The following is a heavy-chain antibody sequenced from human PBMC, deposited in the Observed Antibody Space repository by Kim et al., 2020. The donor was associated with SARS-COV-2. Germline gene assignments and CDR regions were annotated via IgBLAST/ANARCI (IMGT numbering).Heavy chain of an antibody. CDR1: GFTVSSNY. V-gene: IGHV3-66*01. J-gene: IGHJ4*02. CDR3: AINPGPYSYGYRADY. D-gene: IGHD5-18*01. CDR2: IYSGGST. Sequence: GVSLRLSCAASGFTVSSNYMSWVRQAPGKGLEWVSVIYSGGSTYYADSVKGRFTISRDNSKNTLYLQMNSLRAEDTAVYYCAINPGPYSYGYRADYWGQGTLVTVSS.